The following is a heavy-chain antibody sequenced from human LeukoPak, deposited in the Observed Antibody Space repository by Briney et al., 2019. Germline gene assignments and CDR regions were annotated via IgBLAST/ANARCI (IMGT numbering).Heavy chain of an antibody. J-gene: IGHJ5*02. CDR1: GGSISSYY. Sequence: SETLSLTCTVSGGSISSYYWSWIRQPPGKGLEWIGYIYYSGSTNYNPSLKSRVTISVDTSKNQFSLKLSSVTAADTAVYYCARQPSYYDSSGYYLNWFDPWGQGTLVAVSS. D-gene: IGHD3-22*01. CDR2: IYYSGST. CDR3: ARQPSYYDSSGYYLNWFDP. V-gene: IGHV4-59*08.